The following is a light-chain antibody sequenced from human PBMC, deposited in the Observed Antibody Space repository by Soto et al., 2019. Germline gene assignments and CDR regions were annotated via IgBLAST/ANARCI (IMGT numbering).Light chain of an antibody. Sequence: QSALTQPASVSGSPGQSITISCTGTSSDVGGYNYVSWYQQHPGKAPKLMIYDVSNRPSGVSNRLSGSKSGNTASLTISGRQAEDEADYYCSAYTSSGAYVFGTGTKVTVL. CDR1: SSDVGGYNY. J-gene: IGLJ1*01. CDR3: SAYTSSGAYV. CDR2: DVS. V-gene: IGLV2-14*01.